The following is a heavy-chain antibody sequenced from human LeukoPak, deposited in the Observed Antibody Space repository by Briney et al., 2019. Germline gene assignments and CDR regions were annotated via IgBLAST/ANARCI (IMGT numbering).Heavy chain of an antibody. D-gene: IGHD3-3*01. J-gene: IGHJ4*02. CDR2: IIPIFGTA. V-gene: IGHV1-69*13. CDR3: ARGPPRLYYDFWSGYPGYFDY. Sequence: SVKVSCKASGGTFSSYAISWVRQAPGQGLEWMGGIIPIFGTANYAQKFQGRVTITADESTSTAYMELSSLRSEDTAVYYCARGPPRLYYDFWSGYPGYFDYWGQGTLVTVSS. CDR1: GGTFSSYA.